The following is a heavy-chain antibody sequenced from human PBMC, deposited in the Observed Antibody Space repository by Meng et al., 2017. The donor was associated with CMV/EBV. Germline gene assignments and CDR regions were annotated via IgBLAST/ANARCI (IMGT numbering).Heavy chain of an antibody. J-gene: IGHJ6*02. D-gene: IGHD2-21*01. CDR3: ARAYCGGDCSRMDV. CDR2: IIPILGIA. V-gene: IGHV1-69*02. CDR1: GGTFSSYT. Sequence: SVKVSCKASGGTFSSYTISWVRQAPGQGLEWMGRIIPILGIANYAQKFQGRVTITADKSTSTAYMELSGLRSEDTAVYYCARAYCGGDCSRMDVWGQGTTVTVSS.